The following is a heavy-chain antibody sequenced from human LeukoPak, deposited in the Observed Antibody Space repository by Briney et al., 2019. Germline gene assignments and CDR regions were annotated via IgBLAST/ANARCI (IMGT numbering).Heavy chain of an antibody. J-gene: IGHJ4*02. CDR3: ARPRAHVLRYFDWLPLDY. CDR2: IIPIFGTA. CDR1: GGTFISYA. Sequence: ASVKVSCKASGGTFISYAISWVRQAPGQGLEWMGRIIPIFGTANYAQKFQGRVTITADKSTSTAYMELSSLRSEDTAVYYCARPRAHVLRYFDWLPLDYWGQGTLVTVSS. D-gene: IGHD3-9*01. V-gene: IGHV1-69*06.